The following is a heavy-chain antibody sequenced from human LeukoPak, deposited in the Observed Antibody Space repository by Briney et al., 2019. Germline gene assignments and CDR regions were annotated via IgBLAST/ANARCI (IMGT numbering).Heavy chain of an antibody. Sequence: SSETLSLTCTASGGSISSYYWSWIRQPPGKGLEWIGYIYYSGSTNYNPSLKSRVTISVDTSKNQFSLKLSSVTAADTAVYYCARDQVGATSPRFDYWGQGTLVTVSS. J-gene: IGHJ4*02. CDR2: IYYSGST. D-gene: IGHD1-26*01. CDR3: ARDQVGATSPRFDY. V-gene: IGHV4-59*01. CDR1: GGSISSYY.